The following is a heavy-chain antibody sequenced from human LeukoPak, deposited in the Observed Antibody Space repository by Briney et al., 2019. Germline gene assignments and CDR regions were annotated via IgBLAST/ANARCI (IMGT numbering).Heavy chain of an antibody. CDR2: IKQDGSEK. CDR3: ARLKLLWSNYFDY. V-gene: IGHV3-7*01. D-gene: IGHD2-2*01. J-gene: IGHJ4*02. CDR1: GGSFSGYY. Sequence: ETLSLTCAVCGGSFSGYYWSWVRQAPGKGLEWVANIKQDGSEKYYVDSVKGRFTISRDNAKNSLYLQMNSLRAEDTAVYYCARLKLLWSNYFDYWGQGTLVTVSS.